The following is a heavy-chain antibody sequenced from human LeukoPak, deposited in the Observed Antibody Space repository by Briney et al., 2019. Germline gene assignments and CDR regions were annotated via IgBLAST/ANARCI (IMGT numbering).Heavy chain of an antibody. CDR1: GFTVSSNY. D-gene: IGHD6-13*01. CDR2: IYSGGST. V-gene: IGHV3-66*01. CDR3: AKDLGAAAGENYYYYYGMDV. J-gene: IGHJ6*02. Sequence: PGGSLRLSCAVSGFTVSSNYMSWVRQAPGKGLEWVSVIYSGGSTYYADSVKGRFTISRDNSKNTLYLQVNSLKNEDTAVYYCAKDLGAAAGENYYYYYGMDVWGQGTTVTVSS.